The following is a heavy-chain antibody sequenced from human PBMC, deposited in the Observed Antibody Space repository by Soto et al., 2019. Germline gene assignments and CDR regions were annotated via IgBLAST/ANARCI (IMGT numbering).Heavy chain of an antibody. CDR3: TKGPSGDKVDS. CDR1: GGSISNVHYC. V-gene: IGHV4-30-4*01. CDR2: IYNGGST. Sequence: QVQLQESGPGLVKPSQTLSLTCTVSGGSISNVHYCWSWIRQPPDQGPEWIGHIYNGGSTYSNPSLQSRVTISADTSKNQFSLNLSSVSAAASAVYYCTKGPSGDKVDSWGQGILVTVSS. J-gene: IGHJ4*02. D-gene: IGHD7-27*01.